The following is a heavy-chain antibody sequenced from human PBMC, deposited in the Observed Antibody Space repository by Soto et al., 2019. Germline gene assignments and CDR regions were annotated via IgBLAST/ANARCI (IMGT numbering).Heavy chain of an antibody. CDR3: ARIRGLGEVSPYFDH. CDR1: GGSFSGYY. Sequence: SETLSLTCAVYGGSFSGYYWSWIRQPPGKGLEWIGEINHSGSTNYNPSLKSRVTISVDTSANQFSLRVSSVTAADTAVYYCARIRGLGEVSPYFDHWGQGALVTVSS. D-gene: IGHD3-16*01. CDR2: INHSGST. J-gene: IGHJ4*02. V-gene: IGHV4-34*01.